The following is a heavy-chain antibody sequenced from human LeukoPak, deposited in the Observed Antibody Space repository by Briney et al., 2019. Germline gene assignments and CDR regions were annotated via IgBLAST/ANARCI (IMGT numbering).Heavy chain of an antibody. J-gene: IGHJ4*02. CDR3: ARVASGVWSGYPIDY. V-gene: IGHV3-74*01. D-gene: IGHD3-3*01. CDR1: GFTFSSYW. CDR2: INSDGSST. Sequence: PGGSLRLSCAASGFTFSSYWMRWVRQAAGKGRVWVSRINSDGSSTSYADSGKGRITISRDPAQNTLSLQLSSLRAEATAVYYCARVASGVWSGYPIDYWGQGTLVTVSS.